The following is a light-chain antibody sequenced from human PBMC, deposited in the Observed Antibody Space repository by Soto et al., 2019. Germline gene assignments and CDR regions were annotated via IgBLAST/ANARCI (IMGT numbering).Light chain of an antibody. Sequence: DIQMTQSPSTLSASLGDRVTITCRASQSIDSWLAWYQQKPGKAPKLLIYRASSLENGVTSKFSGSGSGTEFTLTISGLQPDDFATSYCQPYNSYYTFGQGTKLDIK. CDR1: QSIDSW. CDR2: RAS. CDR3: QPYNSYYT. J-gene: IGKJ2*01. V-gene: IGKV1-5*03.